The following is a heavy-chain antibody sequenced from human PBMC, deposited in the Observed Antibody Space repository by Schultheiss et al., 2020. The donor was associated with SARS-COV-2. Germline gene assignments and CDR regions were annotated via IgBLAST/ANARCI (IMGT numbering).Heavy chain of an antibody. J-gene: IGHJ6*02. Sequence: ASVKVSCKASGYTFTDYYMHWVRQAPGQGLEWMGWINPNSGGTEYAQKIQGRVTMTTDTSTSTAYMEVRSLRSDDTAIYYCARVWEYPRGDMDVWGQGTTVTVSS. CDR1: GYTFTDYY. CDR2: INPNSGGT. D-gene: IGHD2/OR15-2a*01. CDR3: ARVWEYPRGDMDV. V-gene: IGHV1-2*02.